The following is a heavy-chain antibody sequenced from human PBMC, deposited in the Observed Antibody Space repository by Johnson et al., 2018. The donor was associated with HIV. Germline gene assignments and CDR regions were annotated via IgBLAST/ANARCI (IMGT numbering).Heavy chain of an antibody. J-gene: IGHJ3*01. CDR3: AKGRGYDYDALDF. CDR2: ISGTGGTT. V-gene: IGHV3-23*01. CDR1: GFTFSTYG. D-gene: IGHD5-12*01. Sequence: VQLMESGGGLVQPGGSLRMSCVASGFTFSTYGMTWVRQAPGKGLEWVSAISGTGGTTYYTDSVRGRFSISRDKSKDTLYLQMSSLRAEDTAVYYCAKGRGYDYDALDFWGQGTMVTVSS.